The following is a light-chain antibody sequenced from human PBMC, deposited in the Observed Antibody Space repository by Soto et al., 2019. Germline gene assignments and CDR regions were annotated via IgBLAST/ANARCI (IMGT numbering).Light chain of an antibody. Sequence: QSALTQPASVSGSPGQSITISCTGTGSDISAYNYVSWYQQHPGKAPKLMIYEVGDRPSGLSNRFSGSKSGNTASLTISRLQPEEEADYYCSSYTSNNFYVFGTGTKVTVL. CDR1: GSDISAYNY. J-gene: IGLJ1*01. CDR2: EVG. CDR3: SSYTSNNFYV. V-gene: IGLV2-14*01.